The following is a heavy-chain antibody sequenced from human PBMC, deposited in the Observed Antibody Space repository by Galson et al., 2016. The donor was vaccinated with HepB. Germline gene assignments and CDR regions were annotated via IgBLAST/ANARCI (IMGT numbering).Heavy chain of an antibody. Sequence: SLRLSCAASGFTFSTYWMTWVRQAPGKGLEWVANIRQDGCEKYYVDSVKGRFTISRDTAKNSLFLQMNNLRAEDTAVYYCARDRQQLGRYYGMDVWGQGTTVTVSS. CDR3: ARDRQQLGRYYGMDV. CDR1: GFTFSTYW. CDR2: IRQDGCEK. D-gene: IGHD6-13*01. J-gene: IGHJ6*02. V-gene: IGHV3-7*03.